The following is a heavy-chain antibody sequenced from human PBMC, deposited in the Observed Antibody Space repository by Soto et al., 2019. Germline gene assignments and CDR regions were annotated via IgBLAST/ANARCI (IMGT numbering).Heavy chain of an antibody. J-gene: IGHJ4*02. Sequence: GESLKISCKGSGYSFRNNWITWVRQVPGRGLQWMGNIDPSDSYINYNPAFRGHVTFSVDKSSSTAYLHWSSLGPSDTAIYYCARHGAAIWLGYWGQGTLVTVSS. V-gene: IGHV5-10-1*01. CDR3: ARHGAAIWLGY. CDR1: GYSFRNNW. CDR2: IDPSDSYI. D-gene: IGHD6-19*01.